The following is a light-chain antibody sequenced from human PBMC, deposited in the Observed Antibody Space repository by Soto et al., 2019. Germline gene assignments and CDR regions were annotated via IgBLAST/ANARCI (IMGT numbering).Light chain of an antibody. CDR2: GAS. CDR3: HHYET. V-gene: IGKV3-20*01. CDR1: QSVSSSY. Sequence: EIVLTQSPGTLSLSPWERATLSCRASQSVSSSYLAWYQQKPGQAPRLLIYGASNRATGIPDRFSGSGSGTDFTLTISRLEPEDFAVYYCHHYETFGQGTKVDIK. J-gene: IGKJ1*01.